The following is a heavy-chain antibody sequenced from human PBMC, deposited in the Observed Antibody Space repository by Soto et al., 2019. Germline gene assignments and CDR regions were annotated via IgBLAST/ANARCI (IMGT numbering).Heavy chain of an antibody. V-gene: IGHV4-34*01. J-gene: IGHJ1*01. CDR2: INHSGST. CDR3: ARGFWNPYYYGDSARGYFQH. Sequence: SETLSLTCAVYGGSFSGYYWSWIRQPPGKGLEWIGEINHSGSTNYNPSLKSRVTISVDTSKNQFSLKLSSVTAADTAVYYCARGFWNPYYYGDSARGYFQHWGQGTLVTVSS. CDR1: GGSFSGYY. D-gene: IGHD4-17*01.